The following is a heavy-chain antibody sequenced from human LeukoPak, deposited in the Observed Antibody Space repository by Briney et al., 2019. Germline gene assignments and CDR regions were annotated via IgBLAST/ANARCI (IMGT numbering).Heavy chain of an antibody. V-gene: IGHV3-30*02. CDR1: GFTFSSYG. Sequence: GGSLRLSCAASGFTFSSYGMHWVRQAPGKGLEGVAFIRYDGSNKYYADSVKGRFTISRDNSKNTLYLQMNSLRAEDTAVYYCARPSIAAAGFDYWGQGTLVTVSS. J-gene: IGHJ4*02. CDR2: IRYDGSNK. CDR3: ARPSIAAAGFDY. D-gene: IGHD6-13*01.